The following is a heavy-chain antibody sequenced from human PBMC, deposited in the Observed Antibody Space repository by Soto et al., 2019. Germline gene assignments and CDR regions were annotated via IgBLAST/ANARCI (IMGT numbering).Heavy chain of an antibody. D-gene: IGHD6-19*01. CDR2: FYSSGSI. Sequence: SETLSLTCFVSGYFIGAGGYYWSWIRHHPGKGLEWIGSFYSSGSIIYNPSLRSRVSISGDMSTNQFSMSLTSVTAADTARYYCARMYSSGSGWFHPWGQGTMVTVSS. J-gene: IGHJ5*02. V-gene: IGHV4-31*02. CDR3: ARMYSSGSGWFHP. CDR1: GYFIGAGGYY.